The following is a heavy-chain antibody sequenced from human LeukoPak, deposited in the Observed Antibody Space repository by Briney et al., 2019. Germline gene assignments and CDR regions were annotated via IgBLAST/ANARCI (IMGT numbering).Heavy chain of an antibody. CDR2: IYYSGST. CDR3: ARGSYYYYYYMDV. Sequence: SETLSLTCTVSGGSISSSSYYWGWIRQPPGKGLEWIGSIYYSGSTYYNPSLKSRVTISVDTSKNQFSLKLSSVTAADTAVYYCARGSYYYYYYMDVWGKGTTVTISS. V-gene: IGHV4-39*07. J-gene: IGHJ6*03. CDR1: GGSISSSSYY.